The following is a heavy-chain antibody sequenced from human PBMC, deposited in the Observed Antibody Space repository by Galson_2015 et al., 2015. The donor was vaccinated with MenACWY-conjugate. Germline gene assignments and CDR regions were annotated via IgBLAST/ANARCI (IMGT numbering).Heavy chain of an antibody. CDR1: GFPFSDYS. D-gene: IGHD2-2*01. V-gene: IGHV3-21*01. J-gene: IGHJ4*02. Sequence: SLRLSCAASGFPFSDYSMNWVRQAPGKGLEWVSFTSSSSSYIYYADSVKGRFTVSRDNAKNSLYLQMTSLRAEDTAVYYCARDPGTIIKYHFDHWGQGTLVTVSS. CDR2: TSSSSSYI. CDR3: ARDPGTIIKYHFDH.